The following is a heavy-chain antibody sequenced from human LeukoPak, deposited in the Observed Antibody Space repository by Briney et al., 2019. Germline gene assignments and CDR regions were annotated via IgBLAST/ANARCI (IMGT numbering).Heavy chain of an antibody. Sequence: GGSLRLSCAASGFTFTNYWMSWVRQAPGRGLEGVANIKHDGGEEYYGDSVKGRFTISRDNAKASLYLQMNSLRVEDTAVYFCATEDCTDKGNFDLWGRGTLVTVSS. CDR2: IKHDGGEE. CDR1: GFTFTNYW. V-gene: IGHV3-7*02. CDR3: ATEDCTDKGNFDL. D-gene: IGHD2/OR15-2a*01. J-gene: IGHJ2*01.